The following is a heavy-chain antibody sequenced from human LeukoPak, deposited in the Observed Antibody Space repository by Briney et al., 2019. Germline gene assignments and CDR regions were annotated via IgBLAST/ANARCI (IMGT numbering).Heavy chain of an antibody. CDR3: ARFCSGGSCRDY. D-gene: IGHD2-15*01. Sequence: PSETLSLTCTVSGGSISSYYWTWIRQPPGKGLEWIGYIHYSGSTNYSPSLKSRVTMSVDTSKNQVSLNLNSVTAADTAVYYCARFCSGGSCRDYWGQGTLVTVSS. V-gene: IGHV4-59*08. CDR2: IHYSGST. J-gene: IGHJ4*02. CDR1: GGSISSYY.